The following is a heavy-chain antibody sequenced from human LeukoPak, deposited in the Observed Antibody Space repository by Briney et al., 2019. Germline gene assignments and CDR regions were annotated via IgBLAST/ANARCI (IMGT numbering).Heavy chain of an antibody. CDR1: GFTFSSYS. V-gene: IGHV3-30*02. Sequence: PGGSLRLSCAASGFTFSSYSMNWVRQAPGKGLEWVAFIRYNGNNQYYADSVKGRFTLSRDNSKNTLYLQMNSLKGDDTAVYYCAKDSAFYYIDVWGKGTTVIISS. CDR2: IRYNGNNQ. D-gene: IGHD3-10*01. CDR3: AKDSAFYYIDV. J-gene: IGHJ6*03.